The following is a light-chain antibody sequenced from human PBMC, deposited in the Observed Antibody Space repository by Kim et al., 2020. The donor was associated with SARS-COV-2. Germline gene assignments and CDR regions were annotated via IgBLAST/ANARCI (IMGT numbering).Light chain of an antibody. J-gene: IGLJ2*01. CDR1: SSNIGNNY. CDR3: GTWDSSLSGVV. Sequence: QSVLTQPTSVSAAPGQKVTISCSGSSSNIGNNYVSWYQQLPGTAPKLLIYDNNKRPSGIPDRFSGSKSGTSATLGITGLQTGDEADYYCGTWDSSLSGVVFGGGTQLTVL. CDR2: DNN. V-gene: IGLV1-51*01.